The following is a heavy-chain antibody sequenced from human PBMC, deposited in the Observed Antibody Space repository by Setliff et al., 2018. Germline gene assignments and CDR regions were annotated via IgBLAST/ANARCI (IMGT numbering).Heavy chain of an antibody. Sequence: SETLSLTCTVSDGSLYSGNYYWTWIRQSAGEKPTWIGHVYSTGSTNYNPSFESRVSISVDKSNNQFSLKMTSVTAADTAMYYCVRDRYGRNSDGSGVYNWFDSWGQGILVTVSS. CDR3: VRDRYGRNSDGSGVYNWFDS. CDR2: VYSTGST. D-gene: IGHD2-15*01. J-gene: IGHJ5*01. CDR1: DGSLYSGNYY. V-gene: IGHV4-61*09.